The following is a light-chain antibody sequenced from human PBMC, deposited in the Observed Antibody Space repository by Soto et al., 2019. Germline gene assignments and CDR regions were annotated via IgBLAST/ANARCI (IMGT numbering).Light chain of an antibody. CDR1: QGISSA. V-gene: IGKV1-13*02. CDR2: DAS. Sequence: AIQLTQSPSSLSASVGDRVTITCRASQGISSALAWYQHKPGRAPRLLIYDASSLQSGVSSRFSGSVSWTDFTLTISSLQPEDFATYYCQQFQSYALTFGGGTKLEIK. J-gene: IGKJ4*01. CDR3: QQFQSYALT.